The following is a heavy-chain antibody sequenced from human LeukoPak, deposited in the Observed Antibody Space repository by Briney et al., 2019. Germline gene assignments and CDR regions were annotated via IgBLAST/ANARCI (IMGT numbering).Heavy chain of an antibody. V-gene: IGHV3-33*01. D-gene: IGHD4-17*01. CDR1: GFPFSNYG. Sequence: GGSLRLSCAVSGFPFSNYGMHWVRQAPGKGLEWVAVIWSDGNKKYYADSVKGRFTISRDNSKNTLSLQMNSLRAEDTAIYYCTRVGYVDEGIDYWGQGTLVTVSS. CDR2: IWSDGNKK. J-gene: IGHJ4*02. CDR3: TRVGYVDEGIDY.